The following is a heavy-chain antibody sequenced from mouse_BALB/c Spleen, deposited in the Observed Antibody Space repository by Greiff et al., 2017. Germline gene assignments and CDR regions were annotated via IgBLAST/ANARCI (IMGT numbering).Heavy chain of an antibody. J-gene: IGHJ2*01. D-gene: IGHD4-1*01. CDR2: IRNKANGYTT. CDR1: GFTFTDYY. CDR3: ARANWYYFDY. V-gene: IGHV7-3*02. Sequence: EVKVVESGGGLVQPGGSLRLSCATSGFTFTDYYMSWVRQPPGKALEWLGFIRNKANGYTTEYSASVKGRFTISRDNSQSILYLQMNTLRAEDSATYYCARANWYYFDYWGQGTTLTVSS.